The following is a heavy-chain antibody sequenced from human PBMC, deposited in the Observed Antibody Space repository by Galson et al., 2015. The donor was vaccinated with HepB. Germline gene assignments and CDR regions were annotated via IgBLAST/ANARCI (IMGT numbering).Heavy chain of an antibody. Sequence: SLRLSCAASGFTFSSYEMNWVRQAPGKGLEWVSYISSSGSTIYHADSVKGRFTISRDNAKNSLYLQMNSLRAEDTAVYYCARGVSGSSSYYFDYWGQGTLVTVSS. CDR2: ISSSGSTI. CDR3: ARGVSGSSSYYFDY. J-gene: IGHJ4*02. D-gene: IGHD6-6*01. V-gene: IGHV3-48*03. CDR1: GFTFSSYE.